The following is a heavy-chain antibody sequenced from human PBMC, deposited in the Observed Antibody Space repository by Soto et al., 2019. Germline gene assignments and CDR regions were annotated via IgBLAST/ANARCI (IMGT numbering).Heavy chain of an antibody. CDR2: IYYSGST. V-gene: IGHV4-59*01. CDR1: GGSISGYY. J-gene: IGHJ4*02. Sequence: PSETLSLTCTVSGGSISGYYWSRVRQPPGTGLEWIGYIYYSGSTNYSPSLKSRVTISLDTSKNQFSLKLTSVTAADTAVYFCARGRSGSYPFDYWGLGTLVTVSS. CDR3: ARGRSGSYPFDY. D-gene: IGHD1-26*01.